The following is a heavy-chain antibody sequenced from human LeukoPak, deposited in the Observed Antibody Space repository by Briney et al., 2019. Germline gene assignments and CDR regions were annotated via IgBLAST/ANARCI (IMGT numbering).Heavy chain of an antibody. CDR2: IYYSGST. Sequence: PSETLSLTCTVSGGSISSYYWSWIRQPPGKGLEWIGYIYYSGSTNYNPSLKSRVTISVDTSKNQFSLKLSSVTAADTAVYYCARGRPAAGTRGIDRWGQGTLVTVSS. CDR3: ARGRPAAGTRGIDR. V-gene: IGHV4-59*12. CDR1: GGSISSYY. D-gene: IGHD6-13*01. J-gene: IGHJ5*02.